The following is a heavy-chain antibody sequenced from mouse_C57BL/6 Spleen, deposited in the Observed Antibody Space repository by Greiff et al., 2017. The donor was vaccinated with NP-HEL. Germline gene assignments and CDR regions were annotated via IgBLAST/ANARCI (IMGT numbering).Heavy chain of an antibody. CDR3: AKNDYDDAGYAMDY. CDR2: INPSNGGT. CDR1: GYTFTSYW. J-gene: IGHJ4*01. D-gene: IGHD2-4*01. V-gene: IGHV1-53*01. Sequence: VQLQQPGTELVKPGASVKLSCKASGYTFTSYWMHWVKQRPGQGLEWIGNINPSNGGTNYNAKFKSKAILTEDKSSRTAYMQLSSLTSEDSAVYYCAKNDYDDAGYAMDYRGQGTTVTVSS.